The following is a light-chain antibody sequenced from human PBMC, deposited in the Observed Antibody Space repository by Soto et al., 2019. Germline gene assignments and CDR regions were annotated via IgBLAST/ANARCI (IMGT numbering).Light chain of an antibody. CDR1: QSVSSSY. CDR3: QQYQSLT. Sequence: IVSTQAPAILSLSPRDRATLSCRASQSVSSSYLAWYQHKPGQAPRLLIHGASSRVTGIPDRFSGSGSGTDFTLTITRLEPEDFAVYYCQQYQSLTFGGGSKVDVK. CDR2: GAS. J-gene: IGKJ4*01. V-gene: IGKV3-20*01.